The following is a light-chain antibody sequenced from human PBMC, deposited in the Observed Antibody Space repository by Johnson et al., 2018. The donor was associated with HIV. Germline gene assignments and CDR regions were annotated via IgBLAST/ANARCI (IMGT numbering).Light chain of an antibody. V-gene: IGLV1-51*02. CDR1: SSNIGNNY. CDR2: ENN. CDR3: VTWDNSLSTGVG. J-gene: IGLJ1*01. Sequence: QSVLTQPPSVSAAPGQKVTISCSGSSSNIGNNYVSWYQQLPGTAPNLLIYENNMLPSGIPDRFSGSKSGPSAPLGIAGLQHGDEADYSCVTWDNSLSTGVGFGTGTKVTVL.